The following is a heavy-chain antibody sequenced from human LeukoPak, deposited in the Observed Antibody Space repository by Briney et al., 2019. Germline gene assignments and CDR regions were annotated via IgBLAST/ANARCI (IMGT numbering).Heavy chain of an antibody. CDR3: ARLGRWFGELSLRYYYYYMDV. D-gene: IGHD3-10*01. CDR1: GYSISSGYY. CDR2: IYHSGST. J-gene: IGHJ6*03. V-gene: IGHV4-38-2*02. Sequence: SETLSLTCTVSGYSISSGYYWGWIRQPPGKGLEWIGSIYHSGSTYYNPSLKSRVTISVDTSKNQFSLKLSSVTAADTAVYYCARLGRWFGELSLRYYYYYMDVWGKGTTVTISS.